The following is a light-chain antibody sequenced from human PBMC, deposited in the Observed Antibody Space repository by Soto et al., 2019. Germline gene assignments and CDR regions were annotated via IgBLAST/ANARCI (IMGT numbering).Light chain of an antibody. Sequence: EIVLTQSPATLSLSPGERATLSCRASQSLNSLLAWYQQKPGQAPRLLMYDASNRATGVPARFSGSGSGTDFTLTISSLEPEDFAVYYCQQSRVWPLTFGGGTKVEIK. CDR2: DAS. CDR3: QQSRVWPLT. CDR1: QSLNSL. V-gene: IGKV3-11*01. J-gene: IGKJ4*01.